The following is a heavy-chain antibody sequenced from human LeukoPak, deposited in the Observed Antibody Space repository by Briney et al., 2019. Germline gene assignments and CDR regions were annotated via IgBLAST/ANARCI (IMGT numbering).Heavy chain of an antibody. D-gene: IGHD2-21*02. CDR1: GDXXXXNSGA. CDR3: ARGRDSSLDY. CDR2: TYYRSKWYN. Sequence: XTCXXXGDXXXXNSGAWNWIRQSPSRGLEWLGRTYYRSKWYNEYAVSVKSRMTINPDTSKNQFSLQLNSVTPEDTAVYYCARGRDSSLDYWGQGTLVTVSS. J-gene: IGHJ4*02. V-gene: IGHV6-1*01.